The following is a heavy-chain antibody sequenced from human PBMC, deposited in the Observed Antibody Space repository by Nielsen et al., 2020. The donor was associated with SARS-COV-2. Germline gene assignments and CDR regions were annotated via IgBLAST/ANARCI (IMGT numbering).Heavy chain of an antibody. V-gene: IGHV3-73*01. D-gene: IGHD1-26*01. CDR2: IRSKANDYAT. CDR1: GFTFSDSG. J-gene: IGHJ3*02. Sequence: GESLKISCAASGFTFSDSGMHWVRQASGKGLEWLGRIRSKANDYATDYPASVKGRFVISRDDSKNTAYLLMNSLKIDDTAVYYCARVNPTSGSWFDAFDIWGQGTLVTVSS. CDR3: ARVNPTSGSWFDAFDI.